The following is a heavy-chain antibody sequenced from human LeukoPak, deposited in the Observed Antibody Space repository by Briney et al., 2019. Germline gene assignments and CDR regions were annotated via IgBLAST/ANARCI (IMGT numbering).Heavy chain of an antibody. J-gene: IGHJ4*02. CDR1: GFSLSTNA. Sequence: GGFLRLSCAASGFSLSTNAMTWVPQAPGKGLERGSTISVSGDSTFYAGSGQGRFTISRDTSKNSLSLHMNSLRAEDTAVYFCARRGGRNGWGDFDYWGQGTLVTVSS. CDR3: ARRGGRNGWGDFDY. D-gene: IGHD3-10*01. CDR2: ISVSGDST. V-gene: IGHV3-23*01.